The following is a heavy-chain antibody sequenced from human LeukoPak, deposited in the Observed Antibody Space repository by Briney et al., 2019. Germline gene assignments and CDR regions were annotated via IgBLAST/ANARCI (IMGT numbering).Heavy chain of an antibody. J-gene: IGHJ4*02. CDR1: GFTFYTYW. CDR3: ARRGDGGSYFDF. V-gene: IGHV3-7*01. Sequence: PGGSLRLSCAASGFTFYTYWMSWVRQAPGKGLEWVANINQDGGEKYYLGSAEGRFTISRDNAKNSVYLQMHSLRAEDTAVYYCARRGDGGSYFDFWGQGTLVTVSS. CDR2: INQDGGEK. D-gene: IGHD1-26*01.